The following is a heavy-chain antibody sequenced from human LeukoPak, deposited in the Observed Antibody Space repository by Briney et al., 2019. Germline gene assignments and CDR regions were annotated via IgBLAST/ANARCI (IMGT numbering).Heavy chain of an antibody. V-gene: IGHV3-48*04. CDR1: GFAFSSYS. D-gene: IGHD6-19*01. Sequence: GGSLRLSCEASGFAFSSYSMNWVRQAPGKGLEWVSYISSGGITIYYADSVKGRFTISRDNAKNSLYLQMNSLRAEDTAVYYCATGYSSGWYWGQGTLVTVSS. J-gene: IGHJ4*02. CDR2: ISSGGITI. CDR3: ATGYSSGWY.